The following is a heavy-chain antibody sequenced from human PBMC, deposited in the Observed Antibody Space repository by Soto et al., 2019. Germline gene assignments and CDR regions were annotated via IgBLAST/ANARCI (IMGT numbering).Heavy chain of an antibody. Sequence: ASVKVSCTASGYTSTTYTVHWVRQAPGQRLEWMGWISDGSGNTRYSQKFQDRVTITRDTSANTGYMELSSLRSEYTAVYFCARGGGYSSSPNAFDIWGQGTMVTVSS. CDR2: ISDGSGNT. V-gene: IGHV1-3*01. CDR3: ARGGGYSSSPNAFDI. D-gene: IGHD6-13*01. CDR1: GYTSTTYT. J-gene: IGHJ3*02.